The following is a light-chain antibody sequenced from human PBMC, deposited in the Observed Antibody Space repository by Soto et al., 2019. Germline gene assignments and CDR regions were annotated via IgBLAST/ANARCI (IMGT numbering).Light chain of an antibody. Sequence: DIQMTQSPSSLSASVGDRVTITCRASQGIRDDLGWYQQKPGKAPTRLIYAVSSLQNGVPSRFSGTGSGTEFTLTISSLQPDDFATYYCQQYNSYITFGQGTRLEIK. CDR1: QGIRDD. J-gene: IGKJ5*01. CDR3: QQYNSYIT. CDR2: AVS. V-gene: IGKV1-17*01.